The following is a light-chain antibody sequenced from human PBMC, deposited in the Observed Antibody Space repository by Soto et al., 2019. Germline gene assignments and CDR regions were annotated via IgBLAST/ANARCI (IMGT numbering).Light chain of an antibody. CDR1: QSVNSNS. Sequence: EIVLTQSPGTLSLSPGERATLSCRASQSVNSNSLAWYQQRPGQTPRLLIYGASSRAAGIPDRFTGSGSGTDFTLTSSRLEPDDFAVYYCQQYGGSPSYTFGQGTKLEIK. J-gene: IGKJ2*01. CDR2: GAS. V-gene: IGKV3-20*01. CDR3: QQYGGSPSYT.